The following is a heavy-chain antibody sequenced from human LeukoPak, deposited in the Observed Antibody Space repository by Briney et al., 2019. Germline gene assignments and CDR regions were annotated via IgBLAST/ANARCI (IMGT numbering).Heavy chain of an antibody. CDR2: INPSGGGT. D-gene: IGHD3-10*01. J-gene: IGHJ4*02. V-gene: IGHV1-46*01. CDR1: GYTFTSHY. CDR3: AREGSGSLPHLDH. Sequence: ASVKVSCKASGYTFTSHYMQWVRLAAGQGLEWMGIINPSGGGTRYAQKFQGRVTMTRDTSTGTVYMELSSLRSEDTAVYYCAREGSGSLPHLDHWGQGTLVTVSS.